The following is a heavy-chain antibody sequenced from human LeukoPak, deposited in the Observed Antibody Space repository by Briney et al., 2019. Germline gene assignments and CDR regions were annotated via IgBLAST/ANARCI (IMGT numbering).Heavy chain of an antibody. V-gene: IGHV3-23*01. CDR1: GFTFVSYA. Sequence: GGSLRLSCAASGFTFVSYAMTWVRQAPGKGLEWVSAINGGGDTTYYADSVKGRFTISRDKSKNTMYLQMNSLRTEDTALYYCAKALDTYGYMRFDFWGQGTLVTVSS. J-gene: IGHJ4*02. D-gene: IGHD5-18*01. CDR3: AKALDTYGYMRFDF. CDR2: INGGGDTT.